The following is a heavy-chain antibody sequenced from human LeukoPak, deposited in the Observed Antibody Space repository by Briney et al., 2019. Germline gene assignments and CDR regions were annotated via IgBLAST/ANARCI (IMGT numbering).Heavy chain of an antibody. CDR1: GGSISSGSYY. CDR2: IYTSGST. D-gene: IGHD6-13*01. J-gene: IGHJ5*02. Sequence: SETLSLTCTVSGGSISSGSYYWSWIRQPAGKGLEWIGRIYTSGSTNYNPSLKSRVTISVDTSKNQFSLKLSSVTAADTAVYYCARDIAAAAFWFDPWGQGTLVTVSS. CDR3: ARDIAAAAFWFDP. V-gene: IGHV4-61*02.